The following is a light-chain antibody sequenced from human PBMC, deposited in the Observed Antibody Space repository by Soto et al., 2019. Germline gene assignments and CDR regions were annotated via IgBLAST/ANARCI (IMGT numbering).Light chain of an antibody. CDR3: NSYAGSNSFV. CDR1: SSNFGNNY. CDR2: EVN. Sequence: QSVLTQPPSVSAAPGQKVTISCSGSSSNFGNNYVSWYQHHPGKPPKLVIFEVNKRPSGVPDRFSGSKSGNTASLTVSGLQTDDEADYYCNSYAGSNSFVFGTGTKLTVL. J-gene: IGLJ1*01. V-gene: IGLV2-8*01.